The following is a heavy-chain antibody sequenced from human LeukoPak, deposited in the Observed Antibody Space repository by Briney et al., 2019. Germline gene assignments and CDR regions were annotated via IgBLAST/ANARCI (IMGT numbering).Heavy chain of an antibody. CDR3: ARLTDDSSGYYSHPGYFQH. CDR2: IYPGDSDT. D-gene: IGHD3-22*01. Sequence: GESLKISCKGSGYSFTSYWIGWVRQMPGKGLEWMGIIYPGDSDTRYSPSFQGQVTISADKSISTAYLQWSSLEASDTAMYYCARLTDDSSGYYSHPGYFQHWGQGTLVTVSS. V-gene: IGHV5-51*01. CDR1: GYSFTSYW. J-gene: IGHJ1*01.